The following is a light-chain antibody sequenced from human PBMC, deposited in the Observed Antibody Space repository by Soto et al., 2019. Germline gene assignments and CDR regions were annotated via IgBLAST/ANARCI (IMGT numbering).Light chain of an antibody. J-gene: IGKJ4*01. CDR3: QQYNNWPCS. V-gene: IGKV3-15*01. CDR1: QSVSSN. CDR2: GAS. Sequence: EIVMTQSPATLSVSPGERATLSCRASQSVSSNLAWYQQKPGQAPRLYIYGASTRATGIPARFSGSGSGTEFTLTISSLQSEDFAVYYCQQYNNWPCSFGGGTKVEIK.